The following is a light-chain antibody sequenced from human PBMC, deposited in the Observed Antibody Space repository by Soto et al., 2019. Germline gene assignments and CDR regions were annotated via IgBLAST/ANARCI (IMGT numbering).Light chain of an antibody. CDR2: NNN. CDR1: SSNIGSNY. V-gene: IGLV1-47*02. Sequence: QSVLTQSPSASGTPGQRVTISCSGSSSNIGSNYVYWYQQLPGAAPKLLIYNNNQRPSGVPDRFSGSKSATSASLALSGLRSEDEADYYCAAWDDSLNGYVFGTGTKLTVL. CDR3: AAWDDSLNGYV. J-gene: IGLJ1*01.